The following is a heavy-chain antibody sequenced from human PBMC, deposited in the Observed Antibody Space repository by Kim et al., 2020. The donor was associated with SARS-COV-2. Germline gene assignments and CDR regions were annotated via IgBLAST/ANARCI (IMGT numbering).Heavy chain of an antibody. V-gene: IGHV1-46*01. CDR3: ARAKGYYDSSGYEYCGMDV. CDR2: INPSGGST. Sequence: ASVKVSCKASGYTFTSYYMHWVRQAPGQGLEWMGIINPSGGSTSYAQKFQGRVTMTRDTSTSTVYMELSSLRSEDTAVYYCARAKGYYDSSGYEYCGMDVWGQGTTVTVSS. J-gene: IGHJ6*02. D-gene: IGHD3-22*01. CDR1: GYTFTSYY.